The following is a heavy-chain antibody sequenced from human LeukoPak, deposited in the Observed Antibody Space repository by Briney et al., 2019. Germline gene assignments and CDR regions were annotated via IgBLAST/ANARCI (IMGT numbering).Heavy chain of an antibody. D-gene: IGHD3-10*01. Sequence: GGSLRLSCAASGFTFSTYWMNWVRQAPGKGLKWVANIKQDGSEKYYVDSVKGRFVVSRDNAKNSLYLQMNSLRAEDTAVYYCAKSRTYYYGSGSYFDYWGQGTLVTVSS. CDR3: AKSRTYYYGSGSYFDY. CDR1: GFTFSTYW. CDR2: IKQDGSEK. J-gene: IGHJ4*02. V-gene: IGHV3-7*03.